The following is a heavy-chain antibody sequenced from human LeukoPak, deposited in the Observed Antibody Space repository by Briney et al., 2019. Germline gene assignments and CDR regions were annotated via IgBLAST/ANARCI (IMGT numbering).Heavy chain of an antibody. V-gene: IGHV4-59*12. CDR2: IYYSGST. CDR1: GGSISSYY. CDR3: ARIAAAGTAGGDY. J-gene: IGHJ4*02. Sequence: SETLSLTCTVSGGSISSYYWSWIRQPPGKGLEWIGYIYYSGSTNYNPSLKSRVTISVDTSKNQFSLKLSSVTAADTAVYYCARIAAAGTAGGDYWGQGTLVTVSS. D-gene: IGHD6-13*01.